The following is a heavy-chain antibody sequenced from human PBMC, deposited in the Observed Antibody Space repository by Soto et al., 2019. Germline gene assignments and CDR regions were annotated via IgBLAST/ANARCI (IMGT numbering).Heavy chain of an antibody. CDR1: GGSISSYY. V-gene: IGHV4-4*07. CDR2: IYSSGSA. J-gene: IGHJ4*02. D-gene: IGHD2-15*01. CDR3: ARGQCSGCRCSPQY. Sequence: PSETLSLTCTVSGGSISSYYWSWLRQPAGKGLEWIGRIYSSGSANQNPSLTSRLTMSVDMSKNQVSLKLKSMTAADTAMYYCARGQCSGCRCSPQYWGQGALVTVSS.